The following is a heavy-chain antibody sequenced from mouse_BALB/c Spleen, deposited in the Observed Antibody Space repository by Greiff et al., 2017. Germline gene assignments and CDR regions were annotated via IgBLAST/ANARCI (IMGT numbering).Heavy chain of an antibody. CDR1: GYTFTSYY. D-gene: IGHD1-1*01. CDR3: TRGNYGSSYGAMDY. J-gene: IGHJ4*01. CDR2: INPSNGGT. V-gene: IGHV1S81*02. Sequence: QVHVKQSGAELVKPGASVKLSCKASGYTFTSYYMYWVKQRPGQGLEWIGEINPSNGGTNFNEKFKSKATLTVDKSSSTAYMQLSSLTSEDSAVYYCTRGNYGSSYGAMDYWGQGTSVTVSS.